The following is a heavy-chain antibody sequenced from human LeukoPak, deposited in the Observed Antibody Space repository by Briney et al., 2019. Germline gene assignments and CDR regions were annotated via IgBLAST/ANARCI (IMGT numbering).Heavy chain of an antibody. J-gene: IGHJ4*02. CDR2: INSDGSST. CDR3: ARGLGPGPYFDY. D-gene: IGHD1-14*01. V-gene: IGHV3-74*01. Sequence: GGSLRLSCAASGFTFSSYWMHWVRQVPGKGLVWVSRINSDGSSTDYADSVKGRFTISRDNAKSTLYLQMNSLRAEDTAVYYCARGLGPGPYFDYWGQGTLVTVSS. CDR1: GFTFSSYW.